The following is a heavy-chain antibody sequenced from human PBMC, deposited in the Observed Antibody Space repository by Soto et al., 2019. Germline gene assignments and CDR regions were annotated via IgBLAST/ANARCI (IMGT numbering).Heavy chain of an antibody. D-gene: IGHD1-26*01. V-gene: IGHV3-30-3*01. J-gene: IGHJ4*02. CDR2: ISYDGSNK. Sequence: GGSLRLSCAASGFTFSSYAMHWVRQAPGKGLEWVAVISYDGSNKYYADSVKGRFTISRDNSKNTLYLQMNSLRAEDTAVYYCAREANGLDYWGQGTLVTVSS. CDR1: GFTFSSYA. CDR3: AREANGLDY.